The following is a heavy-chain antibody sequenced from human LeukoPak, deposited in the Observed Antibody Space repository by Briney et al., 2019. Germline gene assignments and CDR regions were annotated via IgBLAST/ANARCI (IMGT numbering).Heavy chain of an antibody. CDR3: ANHLACGSTSCPPFDS. Sequence: PGGSLRLSCAASGFKLSSYMLNWVRQAPGKGLEWVSSISSTGSYIYYADSVKGRFTISRDNAKNSLYLQMNSLRAEDTAVYYCANHLACGSTSCPPFDSWGQGTLVTVSS. V-gene: IGHV3-21*01. J-gene: IGHJ4*02. CDR2: ISSTGSYI. CDR1: GFKLSSYM. D-gene: IGHD2-2*01.